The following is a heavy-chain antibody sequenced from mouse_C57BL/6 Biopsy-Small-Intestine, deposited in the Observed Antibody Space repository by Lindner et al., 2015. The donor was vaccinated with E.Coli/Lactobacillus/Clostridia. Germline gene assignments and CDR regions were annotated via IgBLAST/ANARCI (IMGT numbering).Heavy chain of an antibody. V-gene: IGHV1-81*01. Sequence: SVKVSCKASGGTFSSYAISWVRQAPGQGLEWMGGIIPIFGTANYAQKFQGRVTITADESTSAAYMELYSLRSEDTAVYYCAKNDYSLPHYYYGMDVWGQGTTVTVSS. CDR3: AKNDYSLPHYYYGMDV. D-gene: IGHD1-1*01. J-gene: IGHJ1*01. CDR1: GGTFSSYA. CDR2: IIPIFGTA.